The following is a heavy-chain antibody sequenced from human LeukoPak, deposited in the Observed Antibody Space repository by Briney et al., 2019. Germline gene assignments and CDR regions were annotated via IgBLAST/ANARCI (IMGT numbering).Heavy chain of an antibody. CDR1: GGSFSSYY. V-gene: IGHV4-34*01. D-gene: IGHD3-10*01. Sequence: PSETLSLTCAVYGGSFSSYYWSWIRQPPGKGLEWIGEINHSGNTNYNSSLKSRVTISVDTSKNQFSLKLSSVTAADTAVYYCASRGGYKFRFNAYHYYYMDVWGNGTTDTVSS. CDR2: INHSGNT. J-gene: IGHJ6*03. CDR3: ASRGGYKFRFNAYHYYYMDV.